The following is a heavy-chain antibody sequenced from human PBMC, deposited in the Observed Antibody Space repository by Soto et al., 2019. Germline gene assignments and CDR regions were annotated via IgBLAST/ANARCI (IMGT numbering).Heavy chain of an antibody. V-gene: IGHV1-46*03. Sequence: QVQLVQSGAEVKKPGASVKVSCKASGYTFTSYYMHWVRQAPGQGLEWMGIINPSGGSTSYAQKFQGSVTMTRDTSTSTVYMELSSLRSEDTAVYYCASSWYSSGWYQDAFDIWGQGTMVTVSS. CDR2: INPSGGST. CDR1: GYTFTSYY. D-gene: IGHD6-19*01. J-gene: IGHJ3*02. CDR3: ASSWYSSGWYQDAFDI.